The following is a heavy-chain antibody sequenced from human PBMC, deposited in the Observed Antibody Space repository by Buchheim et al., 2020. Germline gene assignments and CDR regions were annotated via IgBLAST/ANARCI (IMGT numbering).Heavy chain of an antibody. Sequence: QVQLVQSGAEVKKPGASVKVSCKASGYTFTSYYIYWIRQARGPGPEWMGVINPTDGGITYAQSFQGRVTMTRDPSTNTVHMELSSLTSEDTATYYCARDFYVSGSYSYWGQGTL. D-gene: IGHD3-10*01. V-gene: IGHV1-46*01. CDR2: INPTDGGI. J-gene: IGHJ4*02. CDR1: GYTFTSYY. CDR3: ARDFYVSGSYSY.